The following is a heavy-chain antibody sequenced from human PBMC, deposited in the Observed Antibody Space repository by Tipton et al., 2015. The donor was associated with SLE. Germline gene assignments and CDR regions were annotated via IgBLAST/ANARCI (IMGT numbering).Heavy chain of an antibody. CDR2: IDDSGST. J-gene: IGHJ5*02. D-gene: IGHD2-15*01. CDR1: GGSFSGYY. V-gene: IGHV4-34*01. CDR3: ARGPRSLGGSPRDDT. Sequence: TLSLTCEVYGGSFSGYYWNWIRQPPGKGLEWIGEIDDSGSTNYNPSLKSRVTISLDTSKNQFSLKLSSVTAADTAVYYCARGPRSLGGSPRDDTWGQGTLVTVSS.